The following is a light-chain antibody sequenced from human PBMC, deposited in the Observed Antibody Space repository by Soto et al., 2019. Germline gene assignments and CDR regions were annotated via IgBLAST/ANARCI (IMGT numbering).Light chain of an antibody. CDR1: QSVRSN. V-gene: IGKV3-15*01. Sequence: EIVMTQSSATLSVSPGERATLSCRASQSVRSNLAWYQQKPGQAPRLLIYGASTRATGIPARFTGSGSGTEFTLTISSLQSEDFAVYYCQQYSDWYTFGQGTNLEIK. J-gene: IGKJ2*01. CDR3: QQYSDWYT. CDR2: GAS.